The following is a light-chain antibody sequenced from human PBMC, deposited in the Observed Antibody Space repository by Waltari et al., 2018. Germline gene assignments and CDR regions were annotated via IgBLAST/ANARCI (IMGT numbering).Light chain of an antibody. V-gene: IGLV2-23*01. CDR3: CSDAGSSTYV. Sequence: QSALTQPASVSGSPGQSINISCTRTSSDVGSYNLFSWYQQHPGKAPKLMIYEGSKRHSGVSNRFSGSKSGNTASLTISGIQAEDEADDYCCSDAGSSTYVFGTGTKVTVL. CDR2: EGS. J-gene: IGLJ1*01. CDR1: SSDVGSYNL.